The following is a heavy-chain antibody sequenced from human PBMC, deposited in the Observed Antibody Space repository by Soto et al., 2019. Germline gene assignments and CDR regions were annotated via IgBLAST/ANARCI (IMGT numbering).Heavy chain of an antibody. D-gene: IGHD3-3*01. CDR1: GYTLTELS. J-gene: IGHJ5*02. CDR2: FDPEDGET. CDR3: ATGLTRSGPNGFDP. Sequence: ASVKVSCKVSGYTLTELSMHWVRQAPGKGLEWMGGFDPEDGETIYAQKFQGRVTMTEDTSTDTAYMELSSLRSEDTAVYYCATGLTRSGPNGFDPWGQGTLVTVSS. V-gene: IGHV1-24*01.